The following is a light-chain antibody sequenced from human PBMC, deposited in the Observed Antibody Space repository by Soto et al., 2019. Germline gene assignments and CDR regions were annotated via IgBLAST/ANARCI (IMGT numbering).Light chain of an antibody. Sequence: QSALTQPRSVSGSPGQSVTISCTGTSSDLGGYNYVSWYQQHPGKAPKFMLYDVTKRPSGVPDRFSASKSGNTASLTISGIQADDEADYYCCSYAGSFVVFVGGTKLTVL. CDR1: SSDLGGYNY. CDR2: DVT. CDR3: CSYAGSFVV. V-gene: IGLV2-11*01. J-gene: IGLJ2*01.